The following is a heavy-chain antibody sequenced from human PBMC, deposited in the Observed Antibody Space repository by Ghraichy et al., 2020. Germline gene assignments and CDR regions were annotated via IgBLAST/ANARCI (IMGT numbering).Heavy chain of an antibody. CDR2: ISGSGGST. V-gene: IGHV3-23*01. J-gene: IGHJ4*02. CDR3: AKDLDTAMVFSY. D-gene: IGHD5-18*01. CDR1: GFTFSSYA. Sequence: SCAASGFTFSSYAMSWVRQAPGKGLEWVSAISGSGGSTYYADSVKGRFTISRDNSKNTLYLQMNSLRAEDTAVYYCAKDLDTAMVFSYWGQGTLVTVSS.